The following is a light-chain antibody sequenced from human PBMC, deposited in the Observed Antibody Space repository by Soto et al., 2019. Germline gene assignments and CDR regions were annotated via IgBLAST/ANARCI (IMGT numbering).Light chain of an antibody. Sequence: DIQMTQSPSSLSASVGDRVTISCQASHDIANFLNWYQQKPGKAPKLLIYDAAKLEAGVPSRFSGSGSGTDFTFTISSLQPEDVATYYCQQYDNLSFTFGPGTKVDIK. CDR3: QQYDNLSFT. V-gene: IGKV1-33*01. CDR2: DAA. J-gene: IGKJ3*01. CDR1: HDIANF.